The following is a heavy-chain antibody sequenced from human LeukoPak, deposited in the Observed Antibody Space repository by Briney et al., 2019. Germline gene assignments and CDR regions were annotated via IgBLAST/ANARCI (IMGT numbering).Heavy chain of an antibody. J-gene: IGHJ4*02. CDR2: ISIGGTTI. V-gene: IGHV3-48*04. D-gene: IGHD5-18*01. Sequence: PGTSLRLSCAASGFALRTYGMHWVRQAPGEGLEWVSYISIGGTTIYYADSVKGRFTFSRDNAKNSLYLQMNSLRAEDTAVYYCARPGLRGYSYGIDFWGQGTLVTVSS. CDR1: GFALRTYG. CDR3: ARPGLRGYSYGIDF.